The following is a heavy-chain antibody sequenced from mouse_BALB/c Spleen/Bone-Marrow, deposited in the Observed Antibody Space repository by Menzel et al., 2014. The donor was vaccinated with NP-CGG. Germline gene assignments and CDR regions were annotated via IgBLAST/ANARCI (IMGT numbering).Heavy chain of an antibody. D-gene: IGHD2-4*01. Sequence: DVKLQESGGGLVQPGGSLRLSCATSGFTFTDYFMTWVRQPPRKALEWLGFIRNKANGYTTEYSASVKGRFTISRNNSQSILYLQMNTLRAEDSATYYCARGYYDDYWGQGTTLTVSS. CDR2: IRNKANGYTT. CDR1: GFTFTDYF. J-gene: IGHJ2*01. V-gene: IGHV7-3*02. CDR3: ARGYYDDY.